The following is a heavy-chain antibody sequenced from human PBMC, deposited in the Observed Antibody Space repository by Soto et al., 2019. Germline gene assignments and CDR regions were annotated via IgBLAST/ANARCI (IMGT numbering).Heavy chain of an antibody. CDR1: GFTFSSYS. Sequence: GGSLRLSCAASGFTFSSYSMNWVRQAPGKGLEWVSYISSGSGTIYYADSVKGRFTISRDNAKNSLYLQMNSLRAEDTAVYYCARCSGGTCYWFDPWGQGTLVTVSS. V-gene: IGHV3-48*01. CDR2: ISSGSGTI. CDR3: ARCSGGTCYWFDP. D-gene: IGHD2-15*01. J-gene: IGHJ5*02.